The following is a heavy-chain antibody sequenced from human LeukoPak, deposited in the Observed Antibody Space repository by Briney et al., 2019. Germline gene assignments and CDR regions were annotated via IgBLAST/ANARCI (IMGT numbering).Heavy chain of an antibody. D-gene: IGHD3-10*01. CDR2: IYYSGST. CDR3: ARATYGSGSYYRGLGAFDI. J-gene: IGHJ3*02. CDR1: GGPISSHY. V-gene: IGHV4-59*11. Sequence: SETLSLTCTVTGGPISSHYWSWIRQPPGKGLEWIGYIYYSGSTNYNPSLKSRVTISVDTSKNQFSLKLSSVTAADTAVYYCARATYGSGSYYRGLGAFDIWGQGTMVTVSS.